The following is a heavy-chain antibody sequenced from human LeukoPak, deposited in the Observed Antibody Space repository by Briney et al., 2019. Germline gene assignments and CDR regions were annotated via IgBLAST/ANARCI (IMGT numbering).Heavy chain of an antibody. J-gene: IGHJ5*02. D-gene: IGHD2-8*01. CDR2: IRYDGSKK. V-gene: IGHV3-30*02. CDR1: GFTFSSYG. Sequence: GGSLRXSCVTSGFTFSSYGMHWVRQAPGKGLEGVAFIRYDGSKKDYADSVKGRFTISRDNAKNTLYLQMNSLRAEDTAVYYCAKDVVGFSLTWGQGTLVTVSS. CDR3: AKDVVGFSLT.